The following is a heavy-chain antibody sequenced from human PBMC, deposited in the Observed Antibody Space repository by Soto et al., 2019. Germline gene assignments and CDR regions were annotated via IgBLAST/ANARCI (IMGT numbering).Heavy chain of an antibody. CDR2: IWYDGSNK. J-gene: IGHJ6*02. Sequence: QVQLVESGGGVVQPGRSLRLSCAASGFTFSSYGMHWVRQAPGKWLAWVAVIWYDGSNKYYADSVKGRFTISRDNSKDTMYLQMNRLSTEDTAVYYCARESRLWLSDYGMDVWGQGTTVTVSS. CDR3: ARESRLWLSDYGMDV. D-gene: IGHD5-18*01. V-gene: IGHV3-33*01. CDR1: GFTFSSYG.